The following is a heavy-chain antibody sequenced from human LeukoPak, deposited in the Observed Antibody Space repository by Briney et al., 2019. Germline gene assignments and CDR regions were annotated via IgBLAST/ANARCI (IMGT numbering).Heavy chain of an antibody. Sequence: GGSLRLSCAASGFTFSTYGMHWVRQAPGHGLEWLTFIRYDGSNKLYADSVKGRFTISRDNSKNTLYLQMNSLRAEDTAVYYCAKKREYSSGENWFDPWGQGTLVTVSS. V-gene: IGHV3-30*02. CDR1: GFTFSTYG. D-gene: IGHD6-19*01. CDR2: IRYDGSNK. CDR3: AKKREYSSGENWFDP. J-gene: IGHJ5*02.